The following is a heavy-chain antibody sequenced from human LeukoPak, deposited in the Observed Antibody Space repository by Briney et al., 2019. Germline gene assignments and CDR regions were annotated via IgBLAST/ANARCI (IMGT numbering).Heavy chain of an antibody. D-gene: IGHD2-2*02. CDR3: AEIPYNYYGMDV. J-gene: IGHJ6*02. V-gene: IGHV3-7*05. CDR1: GFSFSAYW. CDR2: IKVDGTEK. Sequence: GESLRLSCAASGFSFSAYWMSWVRQAPGKGLEWVANIKVDGTEKYYVDSVKGRFTISRDNAKNSLSLQMSGLRAEDTAVYYCAEIPYNYYGMDVWGQGTTVTVSS.